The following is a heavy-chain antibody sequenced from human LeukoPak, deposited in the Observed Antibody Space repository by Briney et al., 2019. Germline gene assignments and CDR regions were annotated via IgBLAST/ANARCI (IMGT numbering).Heavy chain of an antibody. CDR1: GFTFSNAY. V-gene: IGHV3-15*07. J-gene: IGHJ4*02. Sequence: GGSLRLSCAASGFTFSNAYMNWVRQAPGKGLEWVGRIKSKTDGGTTDYAAPVKGRFTISRDDSKNTLYLQMNSLKTEDTAVYYCARDKLGATNFDYWGQGTLVTVSS. CDR2: IKSKTDGGTT. CDR3: ARDKLGATNFDY. D-gene: IGHD1-26*01.